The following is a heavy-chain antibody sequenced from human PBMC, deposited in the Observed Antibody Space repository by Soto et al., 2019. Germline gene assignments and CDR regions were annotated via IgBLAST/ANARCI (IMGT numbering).Heavy chain of an antibody. CDR3: AATGKDIVVVPAATYSDNWFDP. D-gene: IGHD2-2*01. CDR2: IYTSGST. CDR1: GGSISSYY. J-gene: IGHJ5*02. Sequence: SETLSLTCTVSGGSISSYYWSWIRQPAGKGLEWIGRIYTSGSTNYNPSLKSRVTMSVDTSKNQFSLKLSSVTAADTAVCYCAATGKDIVVVPAATYSDNWFDPWGQGTLVRLL. V-gene: IGHV4-4*07.